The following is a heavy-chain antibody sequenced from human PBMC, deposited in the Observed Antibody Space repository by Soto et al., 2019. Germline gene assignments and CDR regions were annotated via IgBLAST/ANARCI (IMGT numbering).Heavy chain of an antibody. V-gene: IGHV1-3*01. D-gene: IGHD3-10*01. Sequence: QVQLVQSGAGVKKPGASVTVSCKASGYIFSSYAMHWVRQAPGQRLEWMGWVNPANGYTKYSQTFQGRVTITWDTSASTVYMELSSLRSGDTAGYYWARLISGTVGGAYWCQGTLVTVSS. J-gene: IGHJ4*02. CDR3: ARLISGTVGGAY. CDR1: GYIFSSYA. CDR2: VNPANGYT.